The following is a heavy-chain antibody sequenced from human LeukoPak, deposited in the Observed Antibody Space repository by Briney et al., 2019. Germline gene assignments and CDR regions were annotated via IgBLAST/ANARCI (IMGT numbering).Heavy chain of an antibody. CDR3: ARDSLGYYDSSGYWNY. D-gene: IGHD3-22*01. V-gene: IGHV3-21*01. CDR2: ISSSSSYI. J-gene: IGHJ4*02. Sequence: PGGSLRLSCAASGFTFSSYEMNWVRQAPGKGLEWVSSISSSSSYIYYADSVKGRFTISRDNAKNSLYLQMNSLRAEDTAVYYCARDSLGYYDSSGYWNYWGQGTLVTVSS. CDR1: GFTFSSYE.